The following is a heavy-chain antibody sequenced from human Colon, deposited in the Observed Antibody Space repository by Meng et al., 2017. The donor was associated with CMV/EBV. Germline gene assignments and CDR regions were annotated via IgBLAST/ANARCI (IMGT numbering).Heavy chain of an antibody. CDR1: GYTFTDYY. CDR3: ARGRWELQD. J-gene: IGHJ4*02. D-gene: IGHD1-26*01. CDR2: INPYTGVT. Sequence: ASVKVSCKSSGYTFTDYYIHWVRQAPGQGLEWVGWINPYTGVTSYAQKFQGRVTMTRDTSITTAYMELTRLTSDDTAIYYCARGRWELQDWGQGTLVTVSS. V-gene: IGHV1-2*02.